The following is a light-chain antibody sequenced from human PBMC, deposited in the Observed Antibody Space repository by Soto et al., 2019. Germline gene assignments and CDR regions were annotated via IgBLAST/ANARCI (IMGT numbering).Light chain of an antibody. CDR2: DAS. CDR1: QSVSSY. J-gene: IGKJ5*01. V-gene: IGKV3-11*01. CDR3: QQRSNWPPLIT. Sequence: EIVWTQSPATLSLSPGERATLSCRSSQSVSSYLAWYQQKPGQAPRLLIYDASKRATGIPARFSGSGSGTDFTLTISSLEPEDFAVYYCQQRSNWPPLITFGQGTRLEI.